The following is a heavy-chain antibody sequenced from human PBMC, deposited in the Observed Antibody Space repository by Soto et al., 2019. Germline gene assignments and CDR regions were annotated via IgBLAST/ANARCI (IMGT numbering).Heavy chain of an antibody. V-gene: IGHV2-5*01. CDR2: IYWNEDK. D-gene: IGHD3-3*01. J-gene: IGHJ5*02. CDR1: GFSLSPDEMG. Sequence: QITLKESGPTLVKPTQTLTLTCTFSGFSLSPDEMGVGWLRQSPGRALEWLAVIYWNEDKFYNPSLQSRLTITKDTPTSQVVLRMTNMDPVDTATYYCAHKGRRSGLVFGSWGPGIVVTVAS. CDR3: AHKGRRSGLVFGS.